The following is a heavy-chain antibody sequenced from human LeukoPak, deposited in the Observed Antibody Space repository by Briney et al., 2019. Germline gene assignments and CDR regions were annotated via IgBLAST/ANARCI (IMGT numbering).Heavy chain of an antibody. CDR3: AREVVAALGWLDY. Sequence: PGGSLRLSCAASGFTFSSYAMHWVRQAPGKGLEWVAVISYDGSNKYYADSVKGRFTISRDNSKNTLYLQMNSLRAEDTAVYYCAREVVAALGWLDYWGQGTLVTVSS. CDR1: GFTFSSYA. J-gene: IGHJ4*02. D-gene: IGHD2-15*01. V-gene: IGHV3-30*04. CDR2: ISYDGSNK.